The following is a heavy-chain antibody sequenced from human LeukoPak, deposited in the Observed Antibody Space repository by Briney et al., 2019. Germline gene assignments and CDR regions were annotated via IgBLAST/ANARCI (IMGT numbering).Heavy chain of an antibody. Sequence: SETLSLTCTVSGGSISSYYWSWIWQPAGKGLEWIGRIYALGNTNYNPSLKSRITMSVDTSKNQFSLMLTSVTAADTAVYYCARDGYIGSSYFDYWGQGTLVTVSS. CDR3: ARDGYIGSSYFDY. D-gene: IGHD1-26*01. CDR2: IYALGNT. CDR1: GGSISSYY. V-gene: IGHV4-4*07. J-gene: IGHJ4*02.